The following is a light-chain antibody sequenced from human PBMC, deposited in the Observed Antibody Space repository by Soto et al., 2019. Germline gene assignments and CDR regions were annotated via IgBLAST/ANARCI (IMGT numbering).Light chain of an antibody. CDR1: QSIGSW. J-gene: IGKJ1*01. V-gene: IGKV1-5*03. CDR2: GAS. CDR3: QQYKTYPWT. Sequence: DIQMTQSPSTLSTSVGDRITITCRASQSIGSWLAWYQQKPGKAPNLLIYGASTVQSGVPSRFGGSGSGTEFTLTISSLQPDDFATYYCQQYKTYPWTFGQGTRVEIE.